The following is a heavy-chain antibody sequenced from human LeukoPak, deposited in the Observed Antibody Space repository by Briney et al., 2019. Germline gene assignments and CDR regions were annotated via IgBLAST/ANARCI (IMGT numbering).Heavy chain of an antibody. CDR3: AKDILSEQWHDAFDI. D-gene: IGHD6-19*01. CDR1: GFTFSDYA. J-gene: IGHJ3*02. V-gene: IGHV3-43*02. Sequence: PGGSLRLSCAASGFTFSDYAMSWVRQAPGKGLEWVSSISISGGGTYYAESVKGRFTISRDNSKNSLFLQMNSLRTEDTALYYCAKDILSEQWHDAFDIWGQGTMVTVSP. CDR2: ISISGGGT.